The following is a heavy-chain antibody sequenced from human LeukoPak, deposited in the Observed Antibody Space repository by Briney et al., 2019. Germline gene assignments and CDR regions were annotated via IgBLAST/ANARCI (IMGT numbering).Heavy chain of an antibody. CDR2: ISWNSGSI. CDR3: ARQLGYCSDGSCYFDF. V-gene: IGHV3-9*01. D-gene: IGHD2-15*01. CDR1: GFTFDDYA. Sequence: GRSLRLSCAASGFTFDDYAMHWVRQAPGKGLEWVSGISWNSGSIGYADSVKGRFTISRDNSKNTLHLQMNNLRGEDTAVYHCARQLGYCSDGSCYFDFWGQGTLVTVSS. J-gene: IGHJ4*02.